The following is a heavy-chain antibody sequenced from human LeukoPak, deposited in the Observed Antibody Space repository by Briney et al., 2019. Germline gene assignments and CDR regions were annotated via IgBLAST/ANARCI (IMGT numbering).Heavy chain of an antibody. V-gene: IGHV3-23*01. CDR1: GFTFSSYA. CDR3: AKDRPAVAVAGTAAFDY. Sequence: HAGGSLRLSCAASGFTFSSYAMSWVRQAPGKGLEWVSAISGSGGSTYYADSVKGRFTISRDNSKNTLYLQMNSLRAEDTAVYYCAKDRPAVAVAGTAAFDYWGQGTLATVSS. CDR2: ISGSGGST. J-gene: IGHJ4*02. D-gene: IGHD6-19*01.